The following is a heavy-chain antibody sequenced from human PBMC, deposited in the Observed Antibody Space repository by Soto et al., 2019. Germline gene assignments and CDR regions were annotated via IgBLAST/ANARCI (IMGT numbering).Heavy chain of an antibody. Sequence: QVQLVQSGAEVKKPGSSVKVSCKASGGTFSSYAISWVRQAPGQGLEWMGGIIPISGTANYAQKFQGRVTIPADESTSTDYMELSSLRSEATAVYYCARSQGSSTSLEIYYYYYYGMDVWGQGTTVTVSS. D-gene: IGHD2-2*01. CDR3: ARSQGSSTSLEIYYYYYYGMDV. J-gene: IGHJ6*02. CDR1: GGTFSSYA. CDR2: IIPISGTA. V-gene: IGHV1-69*01.